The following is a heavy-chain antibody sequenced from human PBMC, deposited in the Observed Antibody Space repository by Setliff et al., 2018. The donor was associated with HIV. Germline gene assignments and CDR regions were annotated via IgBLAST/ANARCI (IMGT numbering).Heavy chain of an antibody. J-gene: IGHJ6*03. CDR2: INPNSGGT. Sequence: GASVKVSCKASGYTFTGYYMHWVRQAPGQGLEWMGRINPNSGGTNYAQKFQGRVTMTRDTSISTAYMELSRLRSDDTAVYYCARGDIIAVPAAIDMDVWGKGTTVTVSS. CDR1: GYTFTGYY. CDR3: ARGDIIAVPAAIDMDV. D-gene: IGHD2-2*01. V-gene: IGHV1-2*06.